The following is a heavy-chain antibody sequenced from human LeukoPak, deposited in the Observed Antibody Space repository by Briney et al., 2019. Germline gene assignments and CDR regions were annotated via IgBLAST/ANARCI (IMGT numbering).Heavy chain of an antibody. CDR1: GYTFTSYG. V-gene: IGHV1-18*01. CDR2: ISAYNGNT. J-gene: IGHJ4*02. CDR3: ARGLSPRTLYYYDSSGSPFDY. D-gene: IGHD3-22*01. Sequence: ASVKVSCKASGYTFTSYGISWVRQAPGQGLEWMGWISAYNGNTNYAQKLQGRVTMPTDTSTSTAYMGLRSLRSDDTAVYYCARGLSPRTLYYYDSSGSPFDYWGQGTLVTVSS.